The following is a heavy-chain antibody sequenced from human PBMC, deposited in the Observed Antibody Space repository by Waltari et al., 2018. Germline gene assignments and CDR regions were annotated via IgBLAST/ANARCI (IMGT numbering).Heavy chain of an antibody. CDR2: VTCGGAYT. Sequence: EVQLWESGGGLEQPGGSLRLSCSASGFTFSNYGMNWVRRAPGKGWSWVSSVTCGGAYTYYIDSVKGRFIVSRDNSKNTVYLQMNSLRAEDTAVYFCTKWAETTKAYFDDWGQGILVTVAS. CDR1: GFTFSNYG. CDR3: TKWAETTKAYFDD. D-gene: IGHD1-7*01. V-gene: IGHV3-23*01. J-gene: IGHJ4*02.